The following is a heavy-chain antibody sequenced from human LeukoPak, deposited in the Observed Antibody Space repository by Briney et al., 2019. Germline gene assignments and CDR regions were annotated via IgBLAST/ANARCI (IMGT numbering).Heavy chain of an antibody. CDR3: ASFSSLNFDY. V-gene: IGHV4-34*01. CDR1: GGSFSGYY. CDR2: INHSGST. Sequence: SETLSLTCAVYGGSFSGYYWSWIRQPPGKGLEWIGEINHSGSTNYNPSLKSRVTISVDTSKNQFSLKLSSVTAADTAVYYCASFSSLNFDYWGQGTLVTVSS. D-gene: IGHD6-6*01. J-gene: IGHJ4*02.